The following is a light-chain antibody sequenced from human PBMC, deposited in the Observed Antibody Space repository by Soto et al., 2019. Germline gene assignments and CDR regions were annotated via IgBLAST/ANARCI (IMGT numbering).Light chain of an antibody. CDR2: GAS. Sequence: EIVMTQSPATLSVSPGERATLSCRASQSVSSNLAWYQQKPAQAPRLLIYGASTRATGIPARVSGSGSGTKFTLTISSLPSEDFAVYYCQQYNNWWTFGQGTKVDIK. CDR3: QQYNNWWT. J-gene: IGKJ1*01. CDR1: QSVSSN. V-gene: IGKV3-15*01.